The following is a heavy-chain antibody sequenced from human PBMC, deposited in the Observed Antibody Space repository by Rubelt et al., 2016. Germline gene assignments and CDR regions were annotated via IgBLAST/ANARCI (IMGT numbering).Heavy chain of an antibody. CDR2: IHYTGST. Sequence: QLQLQESGPELVKPSETLSLTCTVSSGSVSSADHYWGWIRQPPGKGLEWIGSIHYTGSTFYDPSLQSRVTISVDPSKNQFSLKWTSVTAADTAVYYWAGRTNWFDPWGQGTLVTVSS. J-gene: IGHJ5*02. CDR1: SGSVSSADHY. V-gene: IGHV4-39*01. CDR3: AGRTNWFDP.